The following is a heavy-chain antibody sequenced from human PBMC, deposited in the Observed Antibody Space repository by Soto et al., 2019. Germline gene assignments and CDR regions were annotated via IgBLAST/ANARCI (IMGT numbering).Heavy chain of an antibody. V-gene: IGHV3-33*08. Sequence: QERLVESGGGVVQPGRSLRLSCAVSGFTFSDYAMHWVRQAPGKGLEWVALIWHDGLNEFYADSVRGRFTISRDISNYTVDVKMNSLIPENTVSSYCTTRWGCASEGGLGFELWGRGTLVTVSS. D-gene: IGHD2-21*01. CDR1: GFTFSDYA. J-gene: IGHJ4*02. CDR2: IWHDGLNE. CDR3: TTRWGCASEGGLGFEL.